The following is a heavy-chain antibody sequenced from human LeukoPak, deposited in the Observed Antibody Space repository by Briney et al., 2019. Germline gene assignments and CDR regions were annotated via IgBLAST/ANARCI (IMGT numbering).Heavy chain of an antibody. CDR2: INGGSGNT. CDR3: ANPRYDSSGYYYVD. Sequence: ASVKVPYKASGYTFIDYTMHWLRQAPGQRLDWMGWINGGSGNTKYSPEFQGRVTITRDTSASTGYMELSSLRSEDTAVYYCANPRYDSSGYYYVDWGQGTLATVSS. V-gene: IGHV1-3*01. J-gene: IGHJ4*02. D-gene: IGHD3-22*01. CDR1: GYTFIDYT.